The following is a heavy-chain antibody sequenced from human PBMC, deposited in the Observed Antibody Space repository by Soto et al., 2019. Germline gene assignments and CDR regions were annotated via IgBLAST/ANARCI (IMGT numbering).Heavy chain of an antibody. J-gene: IGHJ4*02. Sequence: QVQLVQSGAEVKKPGASVKVSCKASGYTFSSYDINWVRQATGQGLEWMGWLNPNSGDTGYAQKFQGRVTLTRNTSINTAYIELSSLTSDDTAVYYSATSGGGLYLYWGQGTLVTVSS. CDR1: GYTFSSYD. CDR2: LNPNSGDT. V-gene: IGHV1-8*01. CDR3: ATSGGGLYLY. D-gene: IGHD6-19*01.